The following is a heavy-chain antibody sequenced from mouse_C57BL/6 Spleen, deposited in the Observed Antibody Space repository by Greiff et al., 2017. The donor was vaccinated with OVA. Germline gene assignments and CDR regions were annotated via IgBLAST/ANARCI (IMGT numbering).Heavy chain of an antibody. J-gene: IGHJ3*01. CDR2: IDPADGDT. D-gene: IGHD2-3*01. Sequence: EVQLQQSGAELVRPGASVKLSCTASGFNIKDYYMHWVKQRPEQGLEWIGRIDPADGDTEYAPKFQGKATMTADTSSNAAYLQLSSLTSEDTAVYYCTTGLLLSWFAYWGQGTLVTVSA. CDR3: TTGLLLSWFAY. V-gene: IGHV14-1*01. CDR1: GFNIKDYY.